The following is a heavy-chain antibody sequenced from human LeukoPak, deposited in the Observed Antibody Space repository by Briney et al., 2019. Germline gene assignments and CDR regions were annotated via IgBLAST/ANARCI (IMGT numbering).Heavy chain of an antibody. J-gene: IGHJ6*03. CDR1: GFTFSNYW. CDR2: INSDGINT. CDR3: ARVVTGYYYMDV. Sequence: GSLRLSCAASGFTFSNYWMHWVRQAPGKGLVWVSRINSDGINTSYADSVKGRFTISRDNAKNTLNLQMNSLRAEDMAVYYCARVVTGYYYMDVWGKGTTVTISS. D-gene: IGHD1-26*01. V-gene: IGHV3-74*01.